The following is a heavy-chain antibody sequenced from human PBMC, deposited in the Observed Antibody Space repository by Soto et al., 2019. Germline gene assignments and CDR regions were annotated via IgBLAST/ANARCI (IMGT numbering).Heavy chain of an antibody. J-gene: IGHJ3*02. CDR2: ISSSSSNT. D-gene: IGHD3-22*01. CDR3: AKSLTMIVVVIIGDAFDI. Sequence: GGSLRLSCAASGFTFSDYYMSWIRQAPGKGLEWVSYISSSSSNTNYADSVKGRFTISRDNTKNTLYLQMNSLRAEDTAVYYFAKSLTMIVVVIIGDAFDIWGQGTMVTVSS. V-gene: IGHV3-11*03. CDR1: GFTFSDYY.